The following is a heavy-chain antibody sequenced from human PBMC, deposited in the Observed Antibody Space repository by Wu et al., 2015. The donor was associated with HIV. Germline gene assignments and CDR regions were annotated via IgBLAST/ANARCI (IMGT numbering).Heavy chain of an antibody. CDR2: INPTSGGT. V-gene: IGHV1-2*02. D-gene: IGHD3-10*01. CDR1: GYTFIDYY. Sequence: QVQLVQSGAEVKKSGASVKVSCKASGYTFIDYYLYWVRQAPGQGLEWMGWINPTSGGTNSAQKFQGRVTMTADTSINTVYMELSRLRSDDTAVYFCARDYAFYYGSGSFNQRGYFDYWGQGTLVTVSS. CDR3: ARDYAFYYGSGSFNQRGYFDY. J-gene: IGHJ4*02.